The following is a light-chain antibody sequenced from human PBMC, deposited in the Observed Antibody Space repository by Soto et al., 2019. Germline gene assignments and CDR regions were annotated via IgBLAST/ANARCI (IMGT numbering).Light chain of an antibody. CDR2: GAS. J-gene: IGKJ1*01. CDR1: QSVRNY. V-gene: IGKV3-20*01. CDR3: QQYGSSPGT. Sequence: EIVLTQSPSTLYLSPGERATLSCRASQSVRNYLAWYQQKPGQAPRLLIYGASNRATGIPDRFSGSGSGTDFTLTISRLEPEDFAVYYCQQYGSSPGTFGQGTKVDIK.